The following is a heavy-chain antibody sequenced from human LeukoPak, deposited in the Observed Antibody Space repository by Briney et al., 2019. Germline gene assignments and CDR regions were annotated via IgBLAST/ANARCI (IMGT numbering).Heavy chain of an antibody. J-gene: IGHJ4*02. D-gene: IGHD3-3*01. Sequence: ASVKVSCKASGYTFTSYGISWVRQAPGQRLEWMGWISAYNGNTNYAQKLQGRVTMTTDTSTSTAYMELRSLRSDDTAVYYCARDITIFGVVTTFDYWGQGTLVTVSP. CDR1: GYTFTSYG. CDR2: ISAYNGNT. CDR3: ARDITIFGVVTTFDY. V-gene: IGHV1-18*01.